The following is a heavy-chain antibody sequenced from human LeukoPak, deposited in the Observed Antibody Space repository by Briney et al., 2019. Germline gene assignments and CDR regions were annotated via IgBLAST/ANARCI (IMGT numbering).Heavy chain of an antibody. V-gene: IGHV4-61*02. CDR1: GGSISSGSYY. CDR2: IYTSGST. CDR3: ARGPYVAGL. J-gene: IGHJ4*02. Sequence: TLSLTCTVSGGSISSGSYYWSWIRQPAGKGLEWIGRIYTSGSTNYNPSLKSRVTISVDTSKNQFSLKLSSVTAADTAVYYCARGPYVAGLWGQGTLVTVSS. D-gene: IGHD6-19*01.